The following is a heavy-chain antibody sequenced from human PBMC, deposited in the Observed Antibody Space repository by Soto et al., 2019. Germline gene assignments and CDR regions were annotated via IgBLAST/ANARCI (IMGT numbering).Heavy chain of an antibody. V-gene: IGHV1-18*01. Sequence: QGQLVQSGPEVKKPGASVKVSCKASGYTFSRYGISWVRQAPGQGLEWMGWVSDYNGDTKYAQKVQGRVTMTIDTSPYTAYMELRSLTSDDTAKEYCAKKGQPPYYSYGMDVWGQGTTVTVSS. CDR3: AKKGQPPYYSYGMDV. CDR1: GYTFSRYG. CDR2: VSDYNGDT. J-gene: IGHJ6*02.